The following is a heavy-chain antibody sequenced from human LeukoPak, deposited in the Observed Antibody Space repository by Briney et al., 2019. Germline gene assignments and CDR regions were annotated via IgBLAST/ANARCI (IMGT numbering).Heavy chain of an antibody. CDR3: ARVSGYSSGWSSFDY. D-gene: IGHD6-19*01. CDR1: GFTVSSNH. V-gene: IGHV3-53*01. Sequence: GGSLRLSCAASGFTVSSNHMSWVRQAPGKGLEWVSVIYSGGSTYYADSVKGRFTISGDNSKNTLYLQMNSLRAEDTAVYYCARVSGYSSGWSSFDYWGQGTLVTVSS. CDR2: IYSGGST. J-gene: IGHJ4*02.